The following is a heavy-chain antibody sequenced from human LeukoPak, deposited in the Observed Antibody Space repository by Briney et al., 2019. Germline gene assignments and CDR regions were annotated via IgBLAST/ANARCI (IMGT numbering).Heavy chain of an antibody. CDR2: IKQDGSEK. CDR1: GFAFSNYW. J-gene: IGHJ5*02. D-gene: IGHD2-2*01. V-gene: IGHV3-7*03. Sequence: GGSLRLSCAASGFAFSNYWMSWVRQAPGKGLEWVANIKQDGSEKFYVDSVKGRFTISRDNSKNTLYLQMNSLRAEDTAVYYCAKDAGVPAISNWFDPWGQGTLVTVSS. CDR3: AKDAGVPAISNWFDP.